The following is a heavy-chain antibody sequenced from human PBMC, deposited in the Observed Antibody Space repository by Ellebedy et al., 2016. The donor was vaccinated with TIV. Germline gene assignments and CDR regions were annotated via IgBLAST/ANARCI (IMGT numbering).Heavy chain of an antibody. CDR2: ISSSGSTI. Sequence: PGGSLRLSCAASGFTFSDYYMSWIRQAPGKGLEWVSFISSSGSTIYYADSVKGRFTISRDNAKNSLYLQMNSLRAEDTAVYYCASSAPESLTHFQNWGQGTLVTVSS. D-gene: IGHD6-19*01. J-gene: IGHJ1*01. CDR3: ASSAPESLTHFQN. CDR1: GFTFSDYY. V-gene: IGHV3-11*01.